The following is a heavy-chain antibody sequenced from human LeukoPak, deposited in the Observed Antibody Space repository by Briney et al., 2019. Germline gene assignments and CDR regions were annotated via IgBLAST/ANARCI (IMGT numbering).Heavy chain of an antibody. CDR2: INHSGST. Sequence: SETLSLTCAVYGGSFSGYYWSWIRQPPGKGLEWIGEINHSGSTNYNPSLKSRVTLSVDTSKNQFSLKLSSVTAADTAVYYCARGRVTMVRGSALGYWGQGTLVTVSS. V-gene: IGHV4-34*01. D-gene: IGHD3-10*01. CDR1: GGSFSGYY. J-gene: IGHJ4*02. CDR3: ARGRVTMVRGSALGY.